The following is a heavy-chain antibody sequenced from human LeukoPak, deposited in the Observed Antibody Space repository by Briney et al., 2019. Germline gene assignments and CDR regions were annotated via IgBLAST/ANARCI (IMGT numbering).Heavy chain of an antibody. CDR3: ARVWGYCSSTSCYGGGYFDY. V-gene: IGHV3-30*04. CDR2: ISQNGNEK. CDR1: GFIFSSYA. J-gene: IGHJ4*02. Sequence: GGSLRLSCAASGFIFSSYAMHWVRQAPGKGLEWVAVISQNGNEKHYTDPVKGRFTISRDNAKNSLYLQVNSLRAEDTAVYYCARVWGYCSSTSCYGGGYFDYWGQGTLVTVSS. D-gene: IGHD2-2*01.